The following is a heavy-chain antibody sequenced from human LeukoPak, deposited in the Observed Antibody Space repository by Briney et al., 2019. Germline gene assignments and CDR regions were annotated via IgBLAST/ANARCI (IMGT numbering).Heavy chain of an antibody. D-gene: IGHD6-13*01. CDR1: GCTFTGDY. J-gene: IGHJ4*02. CDR2: INPNSGGT. V-gene: IGHV1-2*02. Sequence: ASVKVSCKASGCTFTGDYMHWVRQAPGQGLEWMGWINPNSGGTNYAQKFQGRVTMTRDTSISTAYMELSRLRSDDTAVYYCASDAAAGRVGTYYFDYWGQGTLVTVSS. CDR3: ASDAAAGRVGTYYFDY.